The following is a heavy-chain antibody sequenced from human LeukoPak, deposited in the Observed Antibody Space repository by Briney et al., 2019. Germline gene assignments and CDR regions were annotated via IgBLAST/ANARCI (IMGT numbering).Heavy chain of an antibody. Sequence: GGSLRLSCAASGFTFSSFAMHWVRQAPGKGLEWVAFIRYDGSNKYYADSVKGRFTISRDNSKNTLYLQMNSLRAEDTAVYYCARVVLRFLEWSETNWFDPWGQGTLVTVSS. CDR2: IRYDGSNK. CDR3: ARVVLRFLEWSETNWFDP. V-gene: IGHV3-30*02. D-gene: IGHD3-3*01. CDR1: GFTFSSFA. J-gene: IGHJ5*02.